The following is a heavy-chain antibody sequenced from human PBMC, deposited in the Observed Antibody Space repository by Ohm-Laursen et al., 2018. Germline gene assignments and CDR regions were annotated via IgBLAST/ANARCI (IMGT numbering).Heavy chain of an antibody. CDR2: IWYDGNKK. J-gene: IGHJ3*01. Sequence: SLRLSCAASGFTFSTYGMHWVRQAPGKGLEWVALIWYDGNKKYYGDSVKGRFSISRDNSKNILYLQMDSLTAEDTAVYYCARPKSRRALDVWGQGTMVTVSS. CDR1: GFTFSTYG. V-gene: IGHV3-33*01. D-gene: IGHD2-2*01. CDR3: ARPKSRRALDV.